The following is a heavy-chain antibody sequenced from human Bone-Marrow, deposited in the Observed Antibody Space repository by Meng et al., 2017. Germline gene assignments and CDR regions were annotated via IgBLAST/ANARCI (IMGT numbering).Heavy chain of an antibody. CDR1: GGSLSCSNW. D-gene: IGHD6-19*01. CDR3: ASFPPPGKQWLVTDY. V-gene: IGHV4-4*02. CDR2: IYHSGST. Sequence: QVQLQESGPGLVKPSGTPYLTCAVSGGSLSCSNWWSWVRQPLGKGLEWIGEIYHSGSTNYNPSLKSRVTISVDKSKNQFSLKLSSVTAADTAVYYCASFPPPGKQWLVTDYWGQGNLVTVSS. J-gene: IGHJ4*02.